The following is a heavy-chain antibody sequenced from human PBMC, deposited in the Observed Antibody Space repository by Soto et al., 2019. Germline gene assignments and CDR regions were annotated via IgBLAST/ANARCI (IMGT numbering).Heavy chain of an antibody. CDR3: ATLWFGEADF. Sequence: QQQLQESGPGLLKPSETLSLTCTVSGGSMSTSYYWGWIRQRPGKGLEWIGSIYYSGSTYNNPSLKSRVTISVDTSKHQFSLKLTSVTAADTSVYYCATLWFGEADFWGQGTLVTVSS. J-gene: IGHJ4*02. D-gene: IGHD3-10*01. CDR1: GGSMSTSYY. V-gene: IGHV4-39*01. CDR2: IYYSGST.